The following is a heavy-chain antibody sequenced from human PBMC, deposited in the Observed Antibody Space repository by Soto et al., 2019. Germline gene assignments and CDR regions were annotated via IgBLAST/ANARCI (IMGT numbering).Heavy chain of an antibody. CDR2: IYPGDSDT. CDR3: ASNPIGGYDYIPPDYYGMDV. J-gene: IGHJ6*02. Sequence: PGESLKISCKGSGYSFTSYWIGWVRQMPGKGLEWMGIIYPGDSDTRYSPSFQGQVTMTRDTSISTAYMELSRLRSDDTAVYYCASNPIGGYDYIPPDYYGMDVWGQGTTVTVSS. V-gene: IGHV5-51*01. CDR1: GYSFTSYW. D-gene: IGHD5-12*01.